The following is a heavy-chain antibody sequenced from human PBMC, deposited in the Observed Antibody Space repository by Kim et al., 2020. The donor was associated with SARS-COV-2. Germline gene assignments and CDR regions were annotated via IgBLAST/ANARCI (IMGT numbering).Heavy chain of an antibody. CDR3: ARVLPKVVPAAMLNWYFDL. J-gene: IGHJ2*01. D-gene: IGHD2-2*01. CDR1: GGSISSSSYY. Sequence: SETLSLTCTVSGGSISSSSYYWGWIRQPPGKGLEWIGSIYYSGSTYYNPSLKSRVTISVDTSKNQFSLKLSSVTAADTAVYYCARVLPKVVPAAMLNWYFDLWGLGTLVTVSS. CDR2: IYYSGST. V-gene: IGHV4-39*07.